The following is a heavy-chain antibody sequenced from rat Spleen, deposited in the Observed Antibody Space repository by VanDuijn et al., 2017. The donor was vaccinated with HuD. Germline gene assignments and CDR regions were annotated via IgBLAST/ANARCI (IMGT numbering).Heavy chain of an antibody. V-gene: IGHV2-13*01. CDR3: TRDRPGAYYVMDA. CDR1: GFSLSSYG. J-gene: IGHJ4*01. D-gene: IGHD1-4*01. Sequence: QVQLKESGPGLVKPSLTLSLTCTVSGFSLSSYGVIWVRQPPGKGLEWMGVIWGNGDTNYNSALQSRLSISRDTSKNQLFVKMNSLQTDDTAIYYCTRDRPGAYYVMDAWGQGASVTVSS. CDR2: IWGNGDT.